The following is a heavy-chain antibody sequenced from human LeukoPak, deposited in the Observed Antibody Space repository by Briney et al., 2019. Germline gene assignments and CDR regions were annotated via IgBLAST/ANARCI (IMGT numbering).Heavy chain of an antibody. CDR1: GYTFTSYY. J-gene: IGHJ4*02. V-gene: IGHV1-46*01. CDR3: ARDSGYYDFWSPGDY. CDR2: INPSGGST. Sequence: EASVKVSCKASGYTFTSYYMHWVRQAPGQGLEWMGIINPSGGSTSYAQKFQGRVTMTRDTSTSTVYMELSSLRSEDTAVYYCARDSGYYDFWSPGDYWGRGTLVTVSS. D-gene: IGHD3-3*01.